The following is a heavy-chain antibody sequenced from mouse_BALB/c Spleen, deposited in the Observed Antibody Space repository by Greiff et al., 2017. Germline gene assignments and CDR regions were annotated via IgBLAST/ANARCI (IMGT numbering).Heavy chain of an antibody. CDR2: ISSGGSYT. V-gene: IGHV5-9-3*01. CDR1: GFTFSSYA. CDR3: ARRDGNYVAWFAD. Sequence: DVQLVESGGGLVKPGGSLKLSCAASGFTFSSYAMSWVRQTPGKRLEWVATISSGGSYTYYPDSVKGRFTISRDNAKNTLYLQMSSVRSEDTAMYYCARRDGNYVAWFADWGQGTLVTVSA. D-gene: IGHD2-1*01. J-gene: IGHJ3*01.